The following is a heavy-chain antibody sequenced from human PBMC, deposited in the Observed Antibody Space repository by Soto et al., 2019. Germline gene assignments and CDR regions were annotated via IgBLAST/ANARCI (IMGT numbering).Heavy chain of an antibody. Sequence: PSETLSLTCTVSGGSISSSSYYWGWIRQPPGKGLEWIGSIYYSGSTYYNPSLKSRVTISVDTSEKLFSLKLSSVTAADTAVYYCARIGEQQQVPDYWGQGTLVTVSS. CDR1: GGSISSSSYY. D-gene: IGHD6-13*01. J-gene: IGHJ4*02. CDR2: IYYSGST. V-gene: IGHV4-39*01. CDR3: ARIGEQQQVPDY.